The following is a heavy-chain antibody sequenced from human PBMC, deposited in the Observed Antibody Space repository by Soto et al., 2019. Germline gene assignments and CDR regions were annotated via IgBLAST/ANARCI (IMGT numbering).Heavy chain of an antibody. Sequence: GGSLRLSCAGSGFTFSSYQMNWVRQSPGKGLEWVSYISSSGSTIYYADSVKGRFTISRDNAKNSLYLQMKSLRAEDSAVYYCERALQIVYYYGMDVWGQGTTVTVSS. CDR3: ERALQIVYYYGMDV. D-gene: IGHD4-4*01. CDR2: ISSSGSTI. J-gene: IGHJ6*02. CDR1: GFTFSSYQ. V-gene: IGHV3-48*03.